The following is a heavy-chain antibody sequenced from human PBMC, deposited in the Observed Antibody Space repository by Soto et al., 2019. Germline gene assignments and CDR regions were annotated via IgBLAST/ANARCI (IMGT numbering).Heavy chain of an antibody. J-gene: IGHJ4*02. CDR3: ASFDSSGYYFA. CDR2: IIPIFGKA. Sequence: ASVKVSCKASGGTFSSYAISWVRQAPGQGLEWMGGIIPIFGKANYAQKFQGRVTITADESTSTAYMELSSLRSEDTAVYYCASFDSSGYYFAWGKGTLVTVSS. V-gene: IGHV1-69*13. D-gene: IGHD3-22*01. CDR1: GGTFSSYA.